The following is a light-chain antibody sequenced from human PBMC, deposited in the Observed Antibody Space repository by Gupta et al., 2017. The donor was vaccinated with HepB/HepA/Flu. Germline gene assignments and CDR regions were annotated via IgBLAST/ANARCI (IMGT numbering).Light chain of an antibody. CDR2: DVS. Sequence: PASLSGSPGQSITISCTGTSSDVGGYNYVSWYQQHPGKAPKLMIYDVSNRPSGVSNRFSGSKSGNTASLTLSGLQAEDEADYYCSSYTSSSTLVFGGGTKLTVL. V-gene: IGLV2-14*03. CDR1: SSDVGGYNY. J-gene: IGLJ2*01. CDR3: SSYTSSSTLV.